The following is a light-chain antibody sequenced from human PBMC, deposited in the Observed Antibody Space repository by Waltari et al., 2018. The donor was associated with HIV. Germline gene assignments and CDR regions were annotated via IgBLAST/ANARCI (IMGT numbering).Light chain of an antibody. CDR3: QQYNNWPPDT. J-gene: IGKJ2*01. CDR2: GAS. Sequence: EIVLTQSPATLSVSPGARATLSCRASQSVSSNLAWYQQKPGQAPRLLIYGASTRATGIPARFSGSGSGTEFTLTISSLQSEDSAVYYCQQYNNWPPDTFGQGTKLEIK. CDR1: QSVSSN. V-gene: IGKV3-15*01.